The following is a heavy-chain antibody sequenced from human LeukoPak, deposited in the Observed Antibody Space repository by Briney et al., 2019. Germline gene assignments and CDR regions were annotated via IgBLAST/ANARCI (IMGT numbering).Heavy chain of an antibody. J-gene: IGHJ3*02. CDR2: FDPEDGET. Sequence: ASVKVSCKVSGYTLTELSMHWVRQAPGKGLEWMGGFDPEDGETIYAQKFQGRVTMTEDTSTDTAYMELSSLRSEDTAVYYCATEYYYGSGAQGNAFDIWGQGTMVTVSS. CDR1: GYTLTELS. V-gene: IGHV1-24*01. CDR3: ATEYYYGSGAQGNAFDI. D-gene: IGHD3-10*01.